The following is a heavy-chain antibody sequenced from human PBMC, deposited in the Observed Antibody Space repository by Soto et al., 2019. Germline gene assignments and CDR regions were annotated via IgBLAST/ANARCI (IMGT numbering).Heavy chain of an antibody. J-gene: IGHJ6*02. V-gene: IGHV3-30*18. D-gene: IGHD6-19*01. CDR2: ISYDGSNK. CDR1: GFTFSYYG. Sequence: QVQLVESGGGVVQPGRSLRLSCAASGFTFSYYGMHWVRQAPGKGLEWVAVISYDGSNKYYADSVKGRFTISRDNSKNTLYLQMNSLREEDTAVYYCAKDDTSGWPTKYYYYGMDVWGQGTTVTVSS. CDR3: AKDDTSGWPTKYYYYGMDV.